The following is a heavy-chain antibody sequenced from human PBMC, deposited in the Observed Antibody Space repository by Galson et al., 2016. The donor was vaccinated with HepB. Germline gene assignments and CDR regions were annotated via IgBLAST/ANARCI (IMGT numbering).Heavy chain of an antibody. Sequence: ETLSLTCTVSGGSISGRNYYWVCIRQRQGTGLEWIGCNYYSGSTYSTPTLKSRVTISVYTYKNQFSLKLSSVTAADTAVYYCERHTDYYDTSGFVFDYWGQGTLVTVSS. CDR2: NYYSGST. CDR1: GGSISGRNYY. CDR3: ERHTDYYDTSGFVFDY. V-gene: IGHV4-39*01. D-gene: IGHD3-22*01. J-gene: IGHJ4*02.